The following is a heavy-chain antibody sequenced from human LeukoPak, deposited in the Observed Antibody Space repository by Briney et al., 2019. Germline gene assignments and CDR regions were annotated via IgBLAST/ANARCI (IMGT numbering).Heavy chain of an antibody. V-gene: IGHV4-30-4*08. J-gene: IGHJ4*02. D-gene: IGHD3-3*01. CDR3: AREFRIFGVTKTSRGN. CDR1: GGSFSGYY. CDR2: IYYSGST. Sequence: SETLSLTCAVYGGSFSGYYWSWIRQPPGKGLEWIGYIYYSGSTYYNPSLKSRVTISVDTSKNQFSLKLSSVTAADTAVYYCAREFRIFGVTKTSRGNWGQGTLVTVSS.